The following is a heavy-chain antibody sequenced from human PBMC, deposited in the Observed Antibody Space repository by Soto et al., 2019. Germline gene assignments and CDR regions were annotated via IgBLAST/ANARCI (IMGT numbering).Heavy chain of an antibody. V-gene: IGHV3-33*01. D-gene: IGHD3-16*01. CDR1: GFTFSSYG. J-gene: IGHJ4*02. CDR3: ARERDALYYFDY. CDR2: IWYDGSNK. Sequence: PGGSLRLSCAASGFTFSSYGMHWVRQAPGKGLEWVAVIWYDGSNKYYADSVKGRFTISRDNSKNTLYLQMNSLRAEDTAVYYCARERDALYYFDYWGQGTLVTVSS.